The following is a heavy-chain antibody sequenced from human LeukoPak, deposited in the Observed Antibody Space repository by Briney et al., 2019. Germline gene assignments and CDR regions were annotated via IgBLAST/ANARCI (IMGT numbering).Heavy chain of an antibody. CDR3: ARGDSVTATIYFDY. D-gene: IGHD2-21*02. Sequence: PSETLSLTCAVYGGSFSGYYWSWIRQPPGKGLEWIGEINHSGSTNYNPSLKSRVTISIDTSKTQFSLKLSSVTAADTAVYYCARGDSVTATIYFDYWGQGTLVTVSS. J-gene: IGHJ4*02. V-gene: IGHV4-34*01. CDR1: GGSFSGYY. CDR2: INHSGST.